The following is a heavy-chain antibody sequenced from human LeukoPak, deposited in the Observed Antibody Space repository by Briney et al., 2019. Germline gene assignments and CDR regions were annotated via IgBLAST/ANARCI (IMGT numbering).Heavy chain of an antibody. CDR1: GFTFSDYY. V-gene: IGHV3-11*04. J-gene: IGHJ4*02. CDR2: ISSSGSTI. Sequence: GGSLRLSCAASGFTFSDYYMSWIRQAPGKGLEWVSYISSSGSTIYYADSVKGRFTISRDNAKNSLYLQMNSLRAEDTAVYYCARDRVYSSSSESRHFDYWGQGTLVTVSS. D-gene: IGHD6-6*01. CDR3: ARDRVYSSSSESRHFDY.